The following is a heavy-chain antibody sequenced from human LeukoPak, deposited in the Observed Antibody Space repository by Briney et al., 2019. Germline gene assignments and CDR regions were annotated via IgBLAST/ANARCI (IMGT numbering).Heavy chain of an antibody. D-gene: IGHD5-18*01. CDR2: IYYSGST. V-gene: IGHV4-31*03. J-gene: IGHJ4*02. CDR1: GGSISSGGYY. Sequence: SETLSLTCTVSGGSISSGGYYWSWIRQHPGKGLEWIGYIYYSGSTYYNPSLKSRVTISVDTSKNQFSLKLSSVTAADTAVYYCARNGYINRDYWGQGTLVTVSS. CDR3: ARNGYINRDY.